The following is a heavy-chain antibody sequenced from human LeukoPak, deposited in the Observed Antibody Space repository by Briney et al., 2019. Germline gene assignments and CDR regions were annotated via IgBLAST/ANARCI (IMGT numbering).Heavy chain of an antibody. D-gene: IGHD1-14*01. J-gene: IGHJ5*02. CDR1: GYTFTGYY. CDR2: INPNSGDT. Sequence: APVKVSCKASGYTFTGYYMHWVRQAPGQGLEWMGWINPNSGDTNYAQKFQGRVTMTRDTSISTAYMELSGLRSDDTAVYYCARDQPSEGFDPWGQGTLVTVSS. V-gene: IGHV1-2*02. CDR3: ARDQPSEGFDP.